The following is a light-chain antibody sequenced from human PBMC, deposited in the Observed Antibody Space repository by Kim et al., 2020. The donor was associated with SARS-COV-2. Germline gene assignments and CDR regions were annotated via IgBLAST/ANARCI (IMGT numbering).Light chain of an antibody. J-gene: IGKJ2*01. CDR3: QQYSKWPYT. V-gene: IGKV3-15*01. Sequence: SVSPGERATRSCRASQSVGKSLAWYQQIRGRAPRLLMYGAFTRATGVPARFSGSGSGTDFTLTISSLQSEDFAVYFCQQYSKWPYTFGKGTKLEI. CDR1: QSVGKS. CDR2: GAF.